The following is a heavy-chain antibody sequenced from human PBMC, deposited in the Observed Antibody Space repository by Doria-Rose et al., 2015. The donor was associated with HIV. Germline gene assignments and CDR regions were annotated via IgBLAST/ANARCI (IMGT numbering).Heavy chain of an antibody. CDR1: GVSLSSPGMG. J-gene: IGHJ4*02. Sequence: QITLKESGPVLVKPTETLTLTCTVSGVSLSSPGMGVSWIRQPPGKALEWLANIFSDDERSYNTSLKSRLTISRGTSKCQVVITMTDMDAVDTATYYCARIKSSRWYHKYYYDFWGQGALVIVSA. D-gene: IGHD6-13*01. V-gene: IGHV2-26*01. CDR3: ARIKSSRWYHKYYYDF. CDR2: IFSDDER.